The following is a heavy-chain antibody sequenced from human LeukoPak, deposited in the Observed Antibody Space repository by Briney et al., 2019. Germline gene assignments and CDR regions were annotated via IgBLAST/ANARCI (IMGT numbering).Heavy chain of an antibody. J-gene: IGHJ1*01. CDR3: ARGGAARLHFQN. Sequence: PSGTLSLTCAVSGGSISSSNWWSWVRQPPGKGLEWIGEIYHSGSTNYNPSLKSRVTISEDKSKNQFSLKLSSVTAADTAVYYCARGGAARLHFQNWGQGTLVTVSS. CDR2: IYHSGST. D-gene: IGHD6-6*01. CDR1: GGSISSSNW. V-gene: IGHV4-4*02.